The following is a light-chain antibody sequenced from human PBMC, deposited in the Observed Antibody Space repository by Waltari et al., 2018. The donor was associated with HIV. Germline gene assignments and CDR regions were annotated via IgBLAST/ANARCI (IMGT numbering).Light chain of an antibody. CDR3: STWDSSLSGVV. CDR1: GNNIGTYD. V-gene: IGLV1-36*01. CDR2: GN. Sequence: SPLTQEASVSGTVGQKVTLSCIGQGNNIGTYDVAWYQQSSPGAPQTVIFGNSLPSGIPDRFSGSKSGTTASLTISGLQPDDEGDYYCSTWDSSLSGVVFGGGTKLTVL. J-gene: IGLJ2*01.